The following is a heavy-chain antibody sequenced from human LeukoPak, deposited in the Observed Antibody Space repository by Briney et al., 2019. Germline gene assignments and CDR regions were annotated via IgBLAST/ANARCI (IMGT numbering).Heavy chain of an antibody. V-gene: IGHV3-74*01. Sequence: GGSLRLSCITSGYTFYNYWMHWVRQAPGKGLEWVSRIGRDGSSADYADSVRGRFTISRDNAEGTLYLLMNSLRAEDTAVYYCANNCRGDCYGLCSWGQGTLVTVSS. CDR3: ANNCRGDCYGLCS. J-gene: IGHJ5*02. CDR1: GYTFYNYW. CDR2: IGRDGSSA. D-gene: IGHD2-21*02.